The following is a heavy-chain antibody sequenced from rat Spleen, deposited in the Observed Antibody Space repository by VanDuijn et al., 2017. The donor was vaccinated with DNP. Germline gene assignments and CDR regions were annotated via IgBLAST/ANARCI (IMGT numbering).Heavy chain of an antibody. V-gene: IGHV3-1*01. J-gene: IGHJ2*01. CDR2: ISYSGRT. CDR3: ARWGDYFDY. CDR1: GYSITSNY. Sequence: VQLQESGPGLVKPSQSLSLTCSVTGYSITSNYWGWIRKFPGNKMEYIGHISYSGRTHYNSSLKSRISITRDTSKNQFFLHLTSVTTEDTATYYCARWGDYFDYWGQGVMVTVSS.